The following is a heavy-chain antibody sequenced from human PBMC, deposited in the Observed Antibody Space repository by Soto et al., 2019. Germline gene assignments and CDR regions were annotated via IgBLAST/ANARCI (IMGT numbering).Heavy chain of an antibody. CDR1: GYSFTSYW. CDR2: IYPGDSDT. Sequence: GESLKISCKGSGYSFTSYWIGWVRQMPGKGLEWMGIIYPGDSDTRYSPSFQGQVTISADKSFSTAYLQWSSLKASDTAMYYCARHQTYYDILTGYRDWSDAFDIWGQGTMVTVSS. CDR3: ARHQTYYDILTGYRDWSDAFDI. V-gene: IGHV5-51*01. J-gene: IGHJ3*02. D-gene: IGHD3-9*01.